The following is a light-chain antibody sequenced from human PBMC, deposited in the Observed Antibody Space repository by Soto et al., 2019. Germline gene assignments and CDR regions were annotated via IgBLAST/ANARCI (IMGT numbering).Light chain of an antibody. CDR2: EIN. Sequence: QSALTQPASVSGSPGQSITISCTGTSSDIGTYNFVSWYQQHPGKAPKLLIHEINNRPSGVSIRFSGSKSGNTASLTISGAQAGDEGDYLFRSDSTPRPPIFGGGTKLTVL. V-gene: IGLV2-14*01. CDR3: RSDSTPRPPI. J-gene: IGLJ2*01. CDR1: SSDIGTYNF.